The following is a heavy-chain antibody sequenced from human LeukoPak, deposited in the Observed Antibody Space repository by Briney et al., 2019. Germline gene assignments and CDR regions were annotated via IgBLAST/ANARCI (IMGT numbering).Heavy chain of an antibody. CDR2: IYTSGST. J-gene: IGHJ3*02. Sequence: SETLSLTCTVACGSISSCIGYWIRMPARKGVEWSGRIYTSGSTNYNPSLKSRVTMSVDTSKNQFSLKLTSVTAADTAVYYCARDPLLDAFDIWGQGTMVTVSS. D-gene: IGHD2-15*01. CDR1: CGSISSCI. CDR3: ARDPLLDAFDI. V-gene: IGHV4-4*07.